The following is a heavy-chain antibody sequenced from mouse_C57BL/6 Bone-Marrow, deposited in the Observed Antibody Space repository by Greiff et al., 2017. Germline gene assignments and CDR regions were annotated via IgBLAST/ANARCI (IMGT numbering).Heavy chain of an antibody. CDR3: AREKIYYDYDGFAY. CDR2: IWSGGST. Sequence: QVQLKESGPGLVQPSQSLSITCTVSGFSLTSYGVHWVRQSPGKGLEWLGVIWSGGSTDYNAAFISRLSISKDNSKSQVFCKMNSLQADDTAIYYCAREKIYYDYDGFAYWGQGTLVTVSA. D-gene: IGHD2-4*01. J-gene: IGHJ3*01. CDR1: GFSLTSYG. V-gene: IGHV2-2*01.